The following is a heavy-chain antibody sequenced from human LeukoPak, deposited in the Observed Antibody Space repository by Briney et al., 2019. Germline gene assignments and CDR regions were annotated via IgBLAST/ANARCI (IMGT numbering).Heavy chain of an antibody. CDR1: GFTFNTYA. V-gene: IGHV3-23*01. J-gene: IGHJ6*03. Sequence: PGGSLRLSCAASGFTFNTYAMSWVRQAPGKGLEWVSAISDSGGSAYYADSVKGRFTISRDNTKNSLYLQMNSLRAEDTAVYYCARDIQYFYYYMDVWGKGTTVTVAS. D-gene: IGHD1-1*01. CDR3: ARDIQYFYYYMDV. CDR2: ISDSGGSA.